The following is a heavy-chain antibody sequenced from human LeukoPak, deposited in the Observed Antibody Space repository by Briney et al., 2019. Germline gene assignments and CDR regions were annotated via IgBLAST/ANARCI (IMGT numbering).Heavy chain of an antibody. CDR3: ARASYYYDSSGGYAFDI. V-gene: IGHV3-33*01. D-gene: IGHD3-22*01. J-gene: IGHJ3*02. Sequence: QPGRSLILSCAASGFTFSSFGMHWVRRAPGKGLEWVAVIGDNGSDKYYADSVKGRFTISRDTSRNMLYLQMNSLRAEDTALFYCARASYYYDSSGGYAFDIWGQGTMVTISS. CDR2: IGDNGSDK. CDR1: GFTFSSFG.